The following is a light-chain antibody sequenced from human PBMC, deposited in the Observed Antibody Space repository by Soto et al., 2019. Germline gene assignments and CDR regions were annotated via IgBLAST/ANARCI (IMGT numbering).Light chain of an antibody. J-gene: IGLJ2*01. CDR2: EGS. CDR1: SSDVGSYNL. Sequence: QSALTQPASVSGSPGQSITISCTGTSSDVGSYNLVSWYQQHPGKAPKLMIYEGSKRPSGVSNRFSGSKSGNTASLTIPGLQAEDEADYYCCSYAGSSTSHVVFGGGTKVTVL. CDR3: CSYAGSSTSHVV. V-gene: IGLV2-23*01.